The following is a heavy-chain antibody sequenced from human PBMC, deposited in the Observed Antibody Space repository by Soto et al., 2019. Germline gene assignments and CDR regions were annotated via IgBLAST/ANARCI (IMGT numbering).Heavy chain of an antibody. CDR2: IIPMFDRA. V-gene: IGHV1-69*01. D-gene: IGHD2-21*01. CDR1: GGSFNTYA. J-gene: IGHJ3*02. Sequence: QVQLVQSGAEVKKPGSSVKVSCKASGGSFNTYAISWVRLAPGQGLEWMGGIIPMFDRANYAQKFQGRVTITADESTSTAYVEVDSLSSEDTAVSSCATGVQTVVLNAWGDFEIWGQGTVVTVAS. CDR3: ATGVQTVVLNAWGDFEI.